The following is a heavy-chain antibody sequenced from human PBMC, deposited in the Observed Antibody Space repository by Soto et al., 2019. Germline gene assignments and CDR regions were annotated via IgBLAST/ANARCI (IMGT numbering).Heavy chain of an antibody. CDR1: GYTFTSYG. CDR3: AGDGAEQQLAPDDAFDI. J-gene: IGHJ3*02. CDR2: ISAYNGNT. Sequence: QVQLVQSGAEVKKPGASVKVSCKASGYTFTSYGISWVRQAPGQGLEWMGWISAYNGNTNYAQKPQGRVTMTTDTSTSTAYMELRSLRSDDTAVYYCAGDGAEQQLAPDDAFDIWGQGTMVTVSS. D-gene: IGHD6-13*01. V-gene: IGHV1-18*01.